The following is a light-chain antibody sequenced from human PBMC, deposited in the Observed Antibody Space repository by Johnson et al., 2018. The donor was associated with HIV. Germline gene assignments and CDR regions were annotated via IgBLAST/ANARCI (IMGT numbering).Light chain of an antibody. CDR3: GTGDSSLRGGV. CDR1: SSNIGNNY. Sequence: QSVLTQPPSVSAAPGQKVTISCSGSSSNIGNNYVSWYQQVPGTAPKLLIFDNNKRPSGIPDRFSGSKSGTSATLGITGLQTGDEADYYCGTGDSSLRGGVFGPGTKVTVL. CDR2: DNN. V-gene: IGLV1-51*01. J-gene: IGLJ1*01.